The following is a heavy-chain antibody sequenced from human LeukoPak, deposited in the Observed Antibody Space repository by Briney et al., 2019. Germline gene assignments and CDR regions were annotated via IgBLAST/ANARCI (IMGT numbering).Heavy chain of an antibody. V-gene: IGHV4-34*01. D-gene: IGHD3-10*01. Sequence: SETLSLTCAVYGGSFSGYYWSWIRQPPGKGLEWIGEINHSGSTNYNPSLKSRATISVDTSKNQFSLKLSSVTAADTAVYYCARGSMVRGVTPVDYWGQGTLVTVSS. CDR2: INHSGST. CDR1: GGSFSGYY. J-gene: IGHJ4*02. CDR3: ARGSMVRGVTPVDY.